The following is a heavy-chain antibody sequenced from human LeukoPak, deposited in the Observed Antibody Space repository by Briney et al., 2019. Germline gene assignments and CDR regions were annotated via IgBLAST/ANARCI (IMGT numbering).Heavy chain of an antibody. Sequence: GGSLRLSCAASGFTFSDYYMSWIRQAPGKGPEWVSYISSSSSYTSYADSVKGRFTISRDNAKNTLYLQMNSLRAEDTAVYYCARDRPYYGSVDDAFDIWGQGTMVTVSS. J-gene: IGHJ3*02. CDR1: GFTFSDYY. V-gene: IGHV3-11*06. CDR3: ARDRPYYGSVDDAFDI. CDR2: ISSSSSYT. D-gene: IGHD3-10*01.